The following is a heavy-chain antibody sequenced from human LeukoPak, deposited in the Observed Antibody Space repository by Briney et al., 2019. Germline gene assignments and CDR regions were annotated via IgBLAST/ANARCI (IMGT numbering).Heavy chain of an antibody. CDR1: GGSISSSSYY. CDR2: IYYSGST. Sequence: PSETLSLTCTVSGGSISSSSYYWGWIRQPPGKELEWIGSIYYSGSTYYNPSLKSRVTISVDTSKNQFSLKLSSVTAADTAVYYCARQLEWELLRGEEFDYWGQGTLVTVSS. V-gene: IGHV4-39*01. D-gene: IGHD1-26*01. CDR3: ARQLEWELLRGEEFDY. J-gene: IGHJ4*02.